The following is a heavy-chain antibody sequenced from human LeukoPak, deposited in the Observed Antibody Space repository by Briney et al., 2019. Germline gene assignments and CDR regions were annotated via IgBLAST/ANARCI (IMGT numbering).Heavy chain of an antibody. V-gene: IGHV3-23*01. CDR2: IFGSGGSP. J-gene: IGHJ4*02. CDR1: GFTFGRFA. CDR3: AREGRIMGATIDY. D-gene: IGHD1-26*01. Sequence: PGGSLRLSCEASGFTFGRFAMYWVRQAPGKGLDWIAGIFGSGGSPHYADSVKGRFTISRDNAKNTLYLQMDSLRAEDTAVYYCAREGRIMGATIDYWGQGALVTVSS.